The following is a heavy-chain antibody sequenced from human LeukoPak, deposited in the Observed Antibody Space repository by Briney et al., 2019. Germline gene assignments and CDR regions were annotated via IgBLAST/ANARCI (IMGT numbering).Heavy chain of an antibody. J-gene: IGHJ2*01. D-gene: IGHD3-16*02. CDR1: VASLTGYS. CDR3: ARGVNSYRSAWYFDL. CDR2: ISTSVSN. Sequence: PSETLSLTSSVSVASLTGYSRSSICEPPGKGQGWIGRISTSVSNDYNPSLRSRVTMSVDTSKKQFSLRLTSVTAADTALYFCARGVNSYRSAWYFDLWGRGTLVSVS. V-gene: IGHV4-4*07.